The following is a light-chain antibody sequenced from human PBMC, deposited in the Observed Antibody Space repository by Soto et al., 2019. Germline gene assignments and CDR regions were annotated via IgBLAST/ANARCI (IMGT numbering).Light chain of an antibody. CDR2: RAD. Sequence: QSVLTQPPSASVAPGQTVTISCSGRSSNIGSNYVYWYQQLPETAPRLLLYRADQRPSGIPNRFSGSKSGTSASLAISGLRSEDEADYYCAAWDDTLSGLVFGGGTQLTVL. J-gene: IGLJ2*01. V-gene: IGLV1-47*01. CDR1: SSNIGSNY. CDR3: AAWDDTLSGLV.